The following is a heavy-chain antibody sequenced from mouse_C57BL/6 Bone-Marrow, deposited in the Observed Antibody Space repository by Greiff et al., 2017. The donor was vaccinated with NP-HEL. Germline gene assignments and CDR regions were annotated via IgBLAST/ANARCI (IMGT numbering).Heavy chain of an antibody. CDR2: FYPGGGYT. CDR3: ARHGWLLPYYYAMDY. V-gene: IGHV1-63*01. D-gene: IGHD2-3*01. J-gene: IGHJ4*01. CDR1: GYTFTNYW. Sequence: VKLVESGAELVRPGTSVKMSCKASGYTFTNYWIGWAKQRPGHGLEWIGDFYPGGGYTNYNEKFKGKATLTADKSSSTAYMQFSSLTSEDSAIYYCARHGWLLPYYYAMDYWGQGTSVTVSS.